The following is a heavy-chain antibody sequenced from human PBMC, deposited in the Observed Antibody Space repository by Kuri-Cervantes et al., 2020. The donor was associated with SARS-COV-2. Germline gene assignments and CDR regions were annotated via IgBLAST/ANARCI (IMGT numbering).Heavy chain of an antibody. CDR3: ARSTHFRRLVVVSQGGAFEI. V-gene: IGHV1-2*04. D-gene: IGHD3-22*01. CDR2: INPNSGGT. Sequence: ASVKVSCKASGYTFTGYYMHWVRQAPGQGLEWMGWINPNSGGTNYAQKFQGWVTMTRDTSISTAYMELSRLRSDDTAVYYCARSTHFRRLVVVSQGGAFEIWGQGTLVTVSS. CDR1: GYTFTGYY. J-gene: IGHJ3*02.